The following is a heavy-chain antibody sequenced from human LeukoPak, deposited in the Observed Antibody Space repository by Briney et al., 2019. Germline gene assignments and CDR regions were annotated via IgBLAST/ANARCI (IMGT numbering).Heavy chain of an antibody. V-gene: IGHV4-34*01. D-gene: IGHD3-10*01. CDR2: INHSGST. J-gene: IGHJ3*02. Sequence: SETLSLTCAVYGGSFSGYYWSWIRQPPGKGLEWIGEINHSGSTNYNPSPKSRVTISVDTSKNQFSLKLSSVTAADTAVYYCARGAMVRGVIIPDAFDIWGQGTMVTVSS. CDR1: GGSFSGYY. CDR3: ARGAMVRGVIIPDAFDI.